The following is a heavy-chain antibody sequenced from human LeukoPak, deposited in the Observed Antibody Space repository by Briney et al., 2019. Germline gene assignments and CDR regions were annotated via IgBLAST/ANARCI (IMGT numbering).Heavy chain of an antibody. CDR1: GFTFSNYV. V-gene: IGHV3-48*03. D-gene: IGHD1-26*01. CDR2: ISSSGSII. Sequence: AGGSLRLSCAASGFTFSNYVMNWVRQAPGKGLEWVSYISSSGSIIYYADSVKGRFTISRDNAKNSLYLQMNSLRAEDTAVYYCARGPAEGSYSRDLGFNYWGKRTLVTVSS. CDR3: ARGPAEGSYSRDLGFNY. J-gene: IGHJ4*02.